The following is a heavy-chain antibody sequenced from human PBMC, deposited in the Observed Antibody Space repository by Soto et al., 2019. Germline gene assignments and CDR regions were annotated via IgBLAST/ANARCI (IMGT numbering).Heavy chain of an antibody. J-gene: IGHJ4*02. D-gene: IGHD3-22*01. V-gene: IGHV1-69*08. CDR1: GGTFSSYT. CDR3: AREGYYYYDSSGYQSFDY. Sequence: QVQLVQSGAEVKKPGSSVKVSCKASGGTFSSYTISWVRQAPGQGLEWMGRIIPILGIANYAQKFQGRVTITADKSTSTAYMELSSLRSEDTAVYYGAREGYYYYDSSGYQSFDYWGQGTLVTVSS. CDR2: IIPILGIA.